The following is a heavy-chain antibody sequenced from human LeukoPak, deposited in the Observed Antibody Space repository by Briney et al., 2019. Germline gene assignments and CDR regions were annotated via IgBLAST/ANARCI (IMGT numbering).Heavy chain of an antibody. CDR2: ISSSSSYI. V-gene: IGHV3-21*01. CDR3: ARDVPGKN. Sequence: GGSPRLSCAASGFPFSTHSLNWVRQAPGKGLEWVSSISSSSSYIYYADSVKGRFTISRDNAKNSLYLQMNSLRAEDTAVYYCARDVPGKNWGQGTLVTVSS. CDR1: GFPFSTHS. J-gene: IGHJ4*02.